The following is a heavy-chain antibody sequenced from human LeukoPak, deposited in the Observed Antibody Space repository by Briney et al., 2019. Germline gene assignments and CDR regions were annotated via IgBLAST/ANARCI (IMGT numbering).Heavy chain of an antibody. CDR3: ARDRPTLTGYYPFDY. V-gene: IGHV4-4*07. CDR1: GGSISSYY. Sequence: SETLSLTCTVSGGSISSYYWSWIRQPAGKGLEWIGRIYTSGSTNYNPSLKSRVTMSVDTSKNQFSLKLSSVTAADTAVYYCARDRPTLTGYYPFDYWGQGTLVTVSS. D-gene: IGHD3-9*01. CDR2: IYTSGST. J-gene: IGHJ4*02.